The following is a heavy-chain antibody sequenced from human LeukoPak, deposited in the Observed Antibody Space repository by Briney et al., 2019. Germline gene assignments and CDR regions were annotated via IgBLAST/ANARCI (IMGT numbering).Heavy chain of an antibody. CDR3: ARSRHHDFWSGYNFYYYYGMDV. Sequence: GSLRLSCAASGFTFSSYSMNWVRQAPGKGLEWVSSISSSSSYIYYADSVKGRFTISRDNAKNSLYLQMNSLRAEDTAVYYCARSRHHDFWSGYNFYYYYGMDVWGQGTTVTVSS. D-gene: IGHD3-3*01. CDR1: GFTFSSYS. V-gene: IGHV3-21*01. CDR2: ISSSSSYI. J-gene: IGHJ6*02.